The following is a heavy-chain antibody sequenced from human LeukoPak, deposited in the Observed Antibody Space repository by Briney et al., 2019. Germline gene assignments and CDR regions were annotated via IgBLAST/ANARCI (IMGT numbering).Heavy chain of an antibody. CDR1: GFTFSSYG. CDR2: IWYDGSNK. Sequence: GGSLRLSCAASGFTFSSYGMHWVRQAPGKGLEWVAVIWYDGSNKYYADSVKGRFTISRDNSKNTLYLQMNSLRAEDTAVYYCARGDYGDYVYYGMDVWGQGTTVTVSS. D-gene: IGHD4-17*01. CDR3: ARGDYGDYVYYGMDV. V-gene: IGHV3-33*01. J-gene: IGHJ6*02.